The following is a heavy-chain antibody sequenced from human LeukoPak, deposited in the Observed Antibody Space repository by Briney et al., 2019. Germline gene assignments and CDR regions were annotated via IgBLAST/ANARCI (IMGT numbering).Heavy chain of an antibody. V-gene: IGHV3-30*02. Sequence: GGSLRLSCAASGFTFSSYGMHWVRQAPGKGLEGVAFIRYDGSNKYYADSVKGRFTISRDNSKNTLYLQMNSLRAEDTAVYYCAKDFGGYPYYYYYYYMDVWGKGTTVTVSS. J-gene: IGHJ6*03. CDR2: IRYDGSNK. D-gene: IGHD3-16*01. CDR3: AKDFGGYPYYYYYYYMDV. CDR1: GFTFSSYG.